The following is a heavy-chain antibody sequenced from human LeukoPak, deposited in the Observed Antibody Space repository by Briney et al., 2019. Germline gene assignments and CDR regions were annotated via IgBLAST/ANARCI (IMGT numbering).Heavy chain of an antibody. Sequence: KPSETLSLTCAVYGGSFSGYYWSWIRQPPGKGLEWIGEINHSGSTNYNPSLKSRVTIPVDTSKNQFSLKLSSVTAADTAVYYCARIAVPGSDYWGQGTLVTVSS. CDR2: INHSGST. CDR3: ARIAVPGSDY. J-gene: IGHJ4*02. CDR1: GGSFSGYY. D-gene: IGHD6-19*01. V-gene: IGHV4-34*01.